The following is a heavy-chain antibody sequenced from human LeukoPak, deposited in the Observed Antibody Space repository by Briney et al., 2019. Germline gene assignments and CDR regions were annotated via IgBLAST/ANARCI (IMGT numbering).Heavy chain of an antibody. CDR3: ARDREVGATGYYFDY. Sequence: SETLSLTCNVSGASISSGRYYWSWIRQPAGKGLEWIGRIYTSGSTTYNSSLKSRVTISLDTSKNHFSLRLSSVTAADTAVYYCARDREVGATGYYFDYWGQGTLVTVSS. V-gene: IGHV4-61*02. D-gene: IGHD1-26*01. CDR2: IYTSGST. CDR1: GASISSGRYY. J-gene: IGHJ4*02.